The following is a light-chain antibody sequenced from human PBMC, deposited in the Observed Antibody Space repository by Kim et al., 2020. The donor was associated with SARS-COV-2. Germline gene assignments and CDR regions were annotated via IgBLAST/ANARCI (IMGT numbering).Light chain of an antibody. J-gene: IGLJ2*01. Sequence: SVSPGQTAGITCSGETLGDKYTYWYQHQAGQSPVLVIYEDIKRPSGIPERFSGSNSGNTATLTISGTQAIDEADYYCQTWDTSTVVFGGGTQLTVL. CDR2: EDI. CDR3: QTWDTSTVV. CDR1: TLGDKY. V-gene: IGLV3-1*01.